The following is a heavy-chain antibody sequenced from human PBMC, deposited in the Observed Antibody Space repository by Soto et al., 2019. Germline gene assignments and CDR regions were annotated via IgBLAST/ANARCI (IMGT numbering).Heavy chain of an antibody. J-gene: IGHJ6*04. D-gene: IGHD2-2*01. CDR2: IYYSGST. CDR3: AREGCSSTSCGNRHYYYHYGMDV. CDR1: GGSISSYY. Sequence: SETLSLTCTVSGGSISSYYWSWIRQPPGKGLEWIGYIYYSGSTNYNPSLKSRVTISVDTSKNQFSLKLSSVTAADTAVYYCAREGCSSTSCGNRHYYYHYGMDVWGKGPTVNV. V-gene: IGHV4-59*01.